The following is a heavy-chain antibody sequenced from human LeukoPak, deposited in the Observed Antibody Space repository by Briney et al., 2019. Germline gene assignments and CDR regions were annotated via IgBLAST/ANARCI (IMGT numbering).Heavy chain of an antibody. CDR2: ISYDGSNK. J-gene: IGHJ4*02. Sequence: GGSLRLSCAASGFTFSSYAMHWVRQAPGKGLEWVAVISYDGSNKYYADSVKGRFTISRDNSKNTLYLQVNSLRAEDTAVYYCAKESNCGGDCYYFDYWGQGTLVTVSS. V-gene: IGHV3-30-3*02. CDR3: AKESNCGGDCYYFDY. D-gene: IGHD2-21*02. CDR1: GFTFSSYA.